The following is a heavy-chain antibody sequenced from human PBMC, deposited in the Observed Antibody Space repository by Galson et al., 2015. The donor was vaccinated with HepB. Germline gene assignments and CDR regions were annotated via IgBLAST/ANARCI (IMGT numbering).Heavy chain of an antibody. V-gene: IGHV3-23*01. CDR2: ISGGGGHT. D-gene: IGHD2-21*01. J-gene: IGHJ4*02. Sequence: SLRLSCAASGFTFTTYTMSWVRQAPGKGLEWVSSISGGGGHTYYADSVKGRFTTSRDRSRNTVSLQMNRLRAEDTAVYYCAKDGPPSFIPHFFDSWGQGTLVTVSS. CDR3: AKDGPPSFIPHFFDS. CDR1: GFTFTTYT.